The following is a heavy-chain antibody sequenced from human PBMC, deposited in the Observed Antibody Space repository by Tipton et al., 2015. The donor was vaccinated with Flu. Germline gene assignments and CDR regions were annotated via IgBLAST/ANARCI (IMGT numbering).Heavy chain of an antibody. J-gene: IGHJ4*02. CDR1: GYTLTTYP. D-gene: IGHD2-2*01. CDR3: ARPGGPAAINPFSYFDY. Sequence: QSGPEVKKPGASVKVSCKASGYTLTTYPISWVRQAPGQGLEWMGWISTYNDNTNYAHNLQGRVTMITDTSTNTAYLELRSLRSDDTAVYYCARPGGPAAINPFSYFDYWGQGALVTVSS. V-gene: IGHV1-18*04. CDR2: ISTYNDNT.